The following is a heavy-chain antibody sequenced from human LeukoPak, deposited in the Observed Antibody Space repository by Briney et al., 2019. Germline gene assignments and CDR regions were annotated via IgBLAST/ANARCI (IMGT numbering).Heavy chain of an antibody. CDR2: IRYDGSNK. V-gene: IGHV3-30*02. J-gene: IGHJ4*02. CDR3: AKVLRFGVDY. D-gene: IGHD3-10*01. Sequence: PGGSLRLSCAASGFTFSSYGMHWVRQAPGKGLEWVAFIRYDGSNKYYADSVKGRFTISRDNSKNTLYLQVNSLRAEDTAVYYCAKVLRFGVDYWGQGTLVTVSS. CDR1: GFTFSSYG.